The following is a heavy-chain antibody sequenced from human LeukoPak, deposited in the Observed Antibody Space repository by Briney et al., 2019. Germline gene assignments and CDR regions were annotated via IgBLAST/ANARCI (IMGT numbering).Heavy chain of an antibody. Sequence: PSETLSLTCTVSGDSISSYYWSWIRQPQGRDWSGLGISYSGSTSYNPSLKSRATISVDTSKSHVSLKLNSVTAADTAVYYCARSGYNNGRRGHDAFGIWGQGTMVTVSS. V-gene: IGHV4-59*01. CDR3: ARSGYNNGRRGHDAFGI. CDR1: GDSISSYY. D-gene: IGHD5-12*01. CDR2: SYSGST. J-gene: IGHJ3*02.